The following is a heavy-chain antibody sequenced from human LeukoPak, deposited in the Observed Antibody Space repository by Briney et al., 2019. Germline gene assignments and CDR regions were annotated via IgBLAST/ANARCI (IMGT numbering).Heavy chain of an antibody. CDR1: GFTFDNFA. CDR3: ARELFDFDY. CDR2: ITGSGGST. V-gene: IGHV3-23*01. J-gene: IGHJ4*02. D-gene: IGHD3-10*01. Sequence: GGSLRLSCAPSGFTFDNFAMTWVRQAPGKGLVWVSEITGSGGSTYYADSVKGRFTISRDNSENTLYLQMNSLRAEDTAIYYCARELFDFDYWGQGTLVTVSS.